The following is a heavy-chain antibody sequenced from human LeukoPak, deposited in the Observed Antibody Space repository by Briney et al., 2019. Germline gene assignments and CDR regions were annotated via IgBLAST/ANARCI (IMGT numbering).Heavy chain of an antibody. Sequence: PGGSLRLSCAASGFTFSSYAMHWVRQAPGKGLEWVANIKQDGSEKYYVDSVKGRFTISRDNAKNSQYLQMNSLRAEDTAVYYCARDEYYGSGSPNWFDPWGQGTLVTVSS. CDR1: GFTFSSYA. D-gene: IGHD3-10*01. J-gene: IGHJ5*02. CDR2: IKQDGSEK. CDR3: ARDEYYGSGSPNWFDP. V-gene: IGHV3-7*01.